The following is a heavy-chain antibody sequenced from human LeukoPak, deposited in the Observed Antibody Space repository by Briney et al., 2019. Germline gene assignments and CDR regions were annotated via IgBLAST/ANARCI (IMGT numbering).Heavy chain of an antibody. CDR1: GGSISSSSYY. J-gene: IGHJ4*02. CDR2: IYYFGST. Sequence: SETLSLTCTVSGGSISSSSYYWGWIRQPPGRGLEWIGSIYYFGSTYYNPSLKSRVTISVDTSNNQFSLKLSSVTAADTAVYYCARHAPYGSGCYYRSCYFDYWGQGTLVTVSS. D-gene: IGHD3-10*01. V-gene: IGHV4-39*01. CDR3: ARHAPYGSGCYYRSCYFDY.